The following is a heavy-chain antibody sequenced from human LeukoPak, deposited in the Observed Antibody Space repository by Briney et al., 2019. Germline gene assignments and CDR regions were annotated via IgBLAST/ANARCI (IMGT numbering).Heavy chain of an antibody. CDR2: ISWNSGSI. CDR3: AKDMQARGWPSGPYYYYGMDV. Sequence: GGSLRLSCAASGFTFDDYAMHWVRQAPGKGLEWVSGISWNSGSIGHADSVKGRFTISRDNAKNSLYLQMNSLRAEDTALYYCAKDMQARGWPSGPYYYYGMDVWGQGTTVTVSS. D-gene: IGHD6-19*01. CDR1: GFTFDDYA. J-gene: IGHJ6*02. V-gene: IGHV3-9*01.